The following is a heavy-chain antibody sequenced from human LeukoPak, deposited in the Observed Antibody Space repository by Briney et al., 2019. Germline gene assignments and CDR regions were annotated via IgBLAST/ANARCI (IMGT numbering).Heavy chain of an antibody. CDR1: GYTFTSYG. CDR3: ARVSMSAYYYYYMDV. Sequence: ASVKVSCKASGYTFTSYGISWVRQAPGQGLEWMGWISAYNGNTNYAQKLQGRVTMTTDTSTSTAYMELRSLRSDDTVVYYCARVSMSAYYYYYMDVWGKGTTVTVSS. CDR2: ISAYNGNT. J-gene: IGHJ6*03. V-gene: IGHV1-18*01. D-gene: IGHD2/OR15-2a*01.